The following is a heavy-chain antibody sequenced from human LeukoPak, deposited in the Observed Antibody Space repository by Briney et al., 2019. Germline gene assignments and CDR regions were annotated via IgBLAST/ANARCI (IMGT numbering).Heavy chain of an antibody. CDR2: IYYSGSI. CDR1: GGSINSYY. D-gene: IGHD2-8*01. V-gene: IGHV4-59*01. Sequence: SETLSLTCTVSGGSINSYYWSWIRRPPGKGLEWIGYIYYSGSINYNPSLKSRVTISIDTSKNQFSLKLSSVTAADTAVYYCTRVGNGHFDYWGQGTLVTVSS. J-gene: IGHJ4*02. CDR3: TRVGNGHFDY.